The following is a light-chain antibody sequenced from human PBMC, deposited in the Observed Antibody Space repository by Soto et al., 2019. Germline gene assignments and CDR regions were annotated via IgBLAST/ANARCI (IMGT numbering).Light chain of an antibody. CDR2: AVN. J-gene: IGLJ2*01. CDR3: SSYAGGNNIMV. V-gene: IGLV2-8*01. CDR1: SSDVGAYNY. Sequence: QSVLTQPPSASGSPGQSVTISCTGTSSDVGAYNYVSWYQQESGKAPKLMIYAVNKRPSGVPDRFSGSKSGNTASLTVSGLRAADEADYFCSSYAGGNNIMVFGGGTKLTVL.